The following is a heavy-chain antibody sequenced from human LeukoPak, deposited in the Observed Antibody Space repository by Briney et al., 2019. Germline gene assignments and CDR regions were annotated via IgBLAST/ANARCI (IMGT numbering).Heavy chain of an antibody. D-gene: IGHD3-10*01. CDR2: IYPNSGGT. V-gene: IGHV1-2*02. CDR3: ARVSGESLSGSFQLDY. J-gene: IGHJ4*02. Sequence: ASVKVSCKASGYTFTGYYMHWVRQAPGQGLECMGWIYPNSGGTNYAQKFQGRVTMTRDTSISTAYMDLSRLRSDDTAVYYCARVSGESLSGSFQLDYWGQGTLVTVSS. CDR1: GYTFTGYY.